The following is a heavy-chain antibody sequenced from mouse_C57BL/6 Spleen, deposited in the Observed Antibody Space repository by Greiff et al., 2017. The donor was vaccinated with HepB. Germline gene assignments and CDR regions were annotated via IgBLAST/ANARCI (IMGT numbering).Heavy chain of an antibody. D-gene: IGHD1-3*01. J-gene: IGHJ4*01. Sequence: VQLQQSGAELVKPGASVKISCKASGYAFSSYWMNWVKQRPGKGLEWIGQIYPGDGDTNYNGKFKGKATLTADKSSSTAYMQLSSLTSEDSAVYCCARGAHAFYSMDYWGQGTSVTVSS. V-gene: IGHV1-80*01. CDR2: IYPGDGDT. CDR1: GYAFSSYW. CDR3: ARGAHAFYSMDY.